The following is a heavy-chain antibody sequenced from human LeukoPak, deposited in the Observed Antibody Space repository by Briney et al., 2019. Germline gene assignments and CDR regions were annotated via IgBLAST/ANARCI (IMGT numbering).Heavy chain of an antibody. CDR3: ARVPAADSSSWYFSSNANYYYYYGMDV. Sequence: SETLSLTCAVYGGSFSGYYWSWIRQPPGKGLEWIGYIYYSGSTNYNPSLKSRVTISVDTSKNQFSLKLSSVTAADTAVCYCARVPAADSSSWYFSSNANYYYYYGMDVWGQGTTVTVSS. D-gene: IGHD6-13*01. J-gene: IGHJ6*02. V-gene: IGHV4-59*01. CDR2: IYYSGST. CDR1: GGSFSGYY.